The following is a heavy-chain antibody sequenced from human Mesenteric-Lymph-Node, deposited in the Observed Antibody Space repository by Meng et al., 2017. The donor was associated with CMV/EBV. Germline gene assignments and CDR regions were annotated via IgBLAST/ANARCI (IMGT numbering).Heavy chain of an antibody. CDR1: GGSISSGSYY. D-gene: IGHD3-22*01. CDR2: IYYSGST. Sequence: SGGSISSGSYYWGWIRQPPGQGLEWIGSIYYSGSTYYNPSLKSRVTISVDTSKNQFSLKLSSVTAADTAVYYCARETAYDSSGIFDYWGQGTLVTVSS. V-gene: IGHV4-39*02. CDR3: ARETAYDSSGIFDY. J-gene: IGHJ4*02.